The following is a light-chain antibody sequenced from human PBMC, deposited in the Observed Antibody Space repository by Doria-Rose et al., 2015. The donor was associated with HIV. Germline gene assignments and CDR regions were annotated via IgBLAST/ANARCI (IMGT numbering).Light chain of an antibody. CDR2: DGS. CDR1: QSFSSTY. J-gene: IGKJ1*01. V-gene: IGKV3-20*01. CDR3: HQYGTSWT. Sequence: EIVLTQSPGTQSLSPGERATLSCRASQSFSSTYLAWYQQKPGQAPSLLIYDGSTRATGIPDRLSASGSGTDFTLTINRLEPEDFALYYCHQYGTSWTFGQGTKVEI.